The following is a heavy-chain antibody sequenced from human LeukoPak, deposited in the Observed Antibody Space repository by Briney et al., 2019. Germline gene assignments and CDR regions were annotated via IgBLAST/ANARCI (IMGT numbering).Heavy chain of an antibody. CDR3: VRAFASNYGLFDY. V-gene: IGHV3-23*01. D-gene: IGHD3-10*01. J-gene: IGHJ4*02. CDR2: ISGSGGST. CDR1: GFTFSSYA. Sequence: HSGGSLRLSCAASGFTFSSYAMSWVRQAPGKGLEWVSAISGSGGSTFYADSVKGRFTISRDNAKNALSLQINSLRAEDTAVYYCVRAFASNYGLFDYWGQGTLVTVSS.